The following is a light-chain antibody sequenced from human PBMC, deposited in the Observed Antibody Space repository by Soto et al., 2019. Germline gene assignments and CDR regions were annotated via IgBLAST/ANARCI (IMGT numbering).Light chain of an antibody. Sequence: EIGWTQSPGTLSLSPGERATLSCRASQSVSSNSLAWYQQKPGQAPRLLISAASSRATGIPDRFSGSGSGTDFTLTISRLEPEDFAVYYCQEYGGSPRTFGQGTKVDIK. CDR2: AAS. CDR1: QSVSSNS. J-gene: IGKJ1*01. CDR3: QEYGGSPRT. V-gene: IGKV3-20*01.